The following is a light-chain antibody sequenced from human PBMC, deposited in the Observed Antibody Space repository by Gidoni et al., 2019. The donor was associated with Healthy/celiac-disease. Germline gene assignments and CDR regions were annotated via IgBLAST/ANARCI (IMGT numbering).Light chain of an antibody. CDR3: QQYGSSPRT. Sequence: IVLPQSPGTLSLSPGERATLSCRASQSVSSSYLAWYQQKPGQAPRLLIYGASSRATGIPDRFSGSGSGTDFTLTISRLEPEDFAVYYCQQYGSSPRTFXQXTKVEIK. CDR1: QSVSSSY. J-gene: IGKJ1*01. CDR2: GAS. V-gene: IGKV3-20*01.